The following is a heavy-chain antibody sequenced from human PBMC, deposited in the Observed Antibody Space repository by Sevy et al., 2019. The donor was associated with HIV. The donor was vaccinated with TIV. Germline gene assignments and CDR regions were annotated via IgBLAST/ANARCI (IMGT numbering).Heavy chain of an antibody. CDR2: IIPIFGTA. D-gene: IGHD5-12*01. CDR1: GGTFSSYA. J-gene: IGHJ6*03. CDR3: ARAGGYERHYYYYYMDV. Sequence: ASVKVSCKASGGTFSSYAISWVRQAPGQGLEWMGGIIPIFGTANYAQKFQGRVTITADESTSTAYMELSSLRSEDTAVYYCARAGGYERHYYYYYMDVSGKRTAVTVSS. V-gene: IGHV1-69*13.